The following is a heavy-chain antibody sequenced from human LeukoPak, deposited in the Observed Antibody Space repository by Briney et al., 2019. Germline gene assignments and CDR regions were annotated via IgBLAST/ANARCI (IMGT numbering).Heavy chain of an antibody. D-gene: IGHD1-1*01. V-gene: IGHV4-4*07. CDR1: GGSISSYY. CDR2: SGST. CDR3: ARGLNLED. Sequence: PSQTLSLTCTVSGGSISSYYWSWIRQPAGKGLEWIGRSGSTNYNPSLKSRVTMSVDTSKNHFSLKLSSVNAADTAVYYCARGLNLEDWGQGTLVTVSS. J-gene: IGHJ4*02.